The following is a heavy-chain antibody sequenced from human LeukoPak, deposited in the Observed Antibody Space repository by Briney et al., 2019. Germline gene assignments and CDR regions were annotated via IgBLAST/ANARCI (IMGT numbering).Heavy chain of an antibody. CDR1: GGSISSYY. J-gene: IGHJ5*02. CDR2: IYGSGST. Sequence: PSETLSLTCTVSGGSISSYYWSWIGRPPGKGLEWIGHIYGSGSTNYNPSLKSRVTLSVDTSKNQFSLKLSSSTAEDTAVYYCAREGTSGTHINWFDPWGQGTLVTVSS. D-gene: IGHD1-1*01. CDR3: AREGTSGTHINWFDP. V-gene: IGHV4-59*01.